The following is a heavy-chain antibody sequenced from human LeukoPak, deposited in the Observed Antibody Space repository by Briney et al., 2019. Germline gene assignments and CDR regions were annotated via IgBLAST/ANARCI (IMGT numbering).Heavy chain of an antibody. CDR2: ISVSGDST. J-gene: IGHJ4*02. Sequence: GGSLRPSCAASGFTFSSYAMSWVRQAPGKGLEWVSAISVSGDSTYYADSVKGRFAISRDNSKNTLFLQMNSLRAEDTAVYYCAKLFGGGYVSDYRGQGTLVTVSS. V-gene: IGHV3-23*01. CDR3: AKLFGGGYVSDY. CDR1: GFTFSSYA. D-gene: IGHD5-12*01.